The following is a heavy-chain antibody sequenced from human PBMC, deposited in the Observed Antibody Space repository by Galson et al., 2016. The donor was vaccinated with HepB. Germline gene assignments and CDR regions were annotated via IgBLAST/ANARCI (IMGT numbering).Heavy chain of an antibody. CDR3: AREKVVYRTTSFNDGMDV. J-gene: IGHJ6*02. D-gene: IGHD2-8*02. V-gene: IGHV3-7*01. CDR1: GFSFSSYW. Sequence: SLRLSCAASGFSFSSYWMSWVRQAPGKGLEWVANIRQDGAESFYLGSVRGRFTISRDNAKNSLYLQMNSLRAEDTAVYYCAREKVVYRTTSFNDGMDVWGLGTTVTVSS. CDR2: IRQDGAES.